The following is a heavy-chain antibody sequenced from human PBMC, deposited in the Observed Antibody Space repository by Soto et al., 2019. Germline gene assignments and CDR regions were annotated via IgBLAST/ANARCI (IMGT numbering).Heavy chain of an antibody. J-gene: IGHJ4*02. CDR3: AKYTLTDHLGES. V-gene: IGHV3-23*01. CDR2: ISRAGDFP. CDR1: GFTFGSYA. Sequence: EDHLLESGGGLVQPGGSLRLSCAASGFTFGSYAMGWVRQAPGKGLEWVSGISRAGDFPFYKDSVRGRFTISRDNSNSILYLQMNALRADDTAMYYCAKYTLTDHLGESWGQGTLVTVSS. D-gene: IGHD2-2*02.